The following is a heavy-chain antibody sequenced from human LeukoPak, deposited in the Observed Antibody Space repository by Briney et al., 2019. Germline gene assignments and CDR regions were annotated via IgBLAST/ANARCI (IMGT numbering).Heavy chain of an antibody. V-gene: IGHV3-48*03. Sequence: GGSLRLSCAASGFTFSSYEMNWVRQAPGKGLEWVSYISSSGSTIYYADSVKGRFTISRDNAKNSLYLQMNSLRAEDTAVYYCARDRGIAVAAMRDFDYWGQGTLVTVSS. J-gene: IGHJ4*02. D-gene: IGHD6-19*01. CDR1: GFTFSSYE. CDR2: ISSSGSTI. CDR3: ARDRGIAVAAMRDFDY.